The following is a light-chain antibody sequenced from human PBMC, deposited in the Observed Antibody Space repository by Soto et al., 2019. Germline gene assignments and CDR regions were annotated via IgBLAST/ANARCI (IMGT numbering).Light chain of an antibody. J-gene: IGKJ5*01. CDR3: QQANSFPT. CDR2: DAS. CDR1: QSVSSY. V-gene: IGKV3-11*01. Sequence: EIVLTQSPATLSLSPGERATLSCRASQSVSSYLAWYQQKPGQAPRLLIYDASSLLSGVPSRFTGSGSGTDFTLSISSLQPEDFATNYCQQANSFPTFGQGTRLEIK.